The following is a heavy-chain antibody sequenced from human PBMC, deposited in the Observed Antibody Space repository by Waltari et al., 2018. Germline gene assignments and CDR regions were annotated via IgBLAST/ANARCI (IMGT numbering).Heavy chain of an antibody. CDR3: ARGGRCSSTSCQYYYYYYGMDV. Sequence: QVQLQQWGAGLLKPSETLSLTCAVYGGSFSGYYWSWIRQPPGKGLEWIGEINHSGSTNYNPSLKSRVTISVDTSKNQFSLKLSSVTAADTAVYYCARGGRCSSTSCQYYYYYYGMDVWGQGTTVTVSS. J-gene: IGHJ6*02. D-gene: IGHD2-2*01. CDR1: GGSFSGYY. CDR2: INHSGST. V-gene: IGHV4-34*01.